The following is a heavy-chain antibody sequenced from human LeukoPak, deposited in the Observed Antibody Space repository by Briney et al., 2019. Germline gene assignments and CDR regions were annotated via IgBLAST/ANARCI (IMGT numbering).Heavy chain of an antibody. CDR1: GGSISSYY. Sequence: PSETLSLTCTVSGGSISSYYWSWIRQPPGKGLEWIGYIYYSGGTNYNPSLKSRVTISVDTSKNQFSLKLSSVTAADTAVYYCARDYAAGNSDYWGQGTLVTVSS. D-gene: IGHD6-13*01. J-gene: IGHJ4*02. CDR2: IYYSGGT. CDR3: ARDYAAGNSDY. V-gene: IGHV4-59*01.